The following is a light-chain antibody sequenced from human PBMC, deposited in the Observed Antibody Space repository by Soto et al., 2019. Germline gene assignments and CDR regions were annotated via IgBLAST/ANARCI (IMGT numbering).Light chain of an antibody. CDR1: QSISSW. Sequence: DIQMTQSPSTLSASVGDRVTITCRASQSISSWLAWYQQKPGKAPKLLIYDASRLESGVPSRFSGSGSGTDFTLTISSLQPEDFATYYCQQSYSTPPYTFGQGTRLEIK. V-gene: IGKV1-39*01. CDR3: QQSYSTPPYT. CDR2: DAS. J-gene: IGKJ5*01.